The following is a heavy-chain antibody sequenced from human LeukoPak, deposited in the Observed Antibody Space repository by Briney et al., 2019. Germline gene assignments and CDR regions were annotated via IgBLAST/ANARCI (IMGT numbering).Heavy chain of an antibody. CDR1: GFTSSSYA. CDR2: ISGNGGTT. J-gene: IGHJ4*02. CDR3: ASVLLSGLGFDY. V-gene: IGHV3-23*01. D-gene: IGHD3-10*01. Sequence: PGGSLRLSCVDSGFTSSSYAMSWVRQAPGGGLEWVSAISGNGGTTYYADSVKGRFTISRDNSKNTLYLQMNSLRAEDTAVYYCASVLLSGLGFDYWGQGTLVTVSS.